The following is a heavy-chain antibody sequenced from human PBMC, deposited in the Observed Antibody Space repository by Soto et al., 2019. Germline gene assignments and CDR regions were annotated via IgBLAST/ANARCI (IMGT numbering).Heavy chain of an antibody. D-gene: IGHD6-19*01. J-gene: IGHJ6*02. CDR3: ARVSVGGRIDYYYGMDV. CDR2: INYRGST. V-gene: IGHV4-31*03. Sequence: SETLSLTCTVSGGSISSANYYWNWIRQHPGKGLEWIGYINYRGSTHYNPSLKSRVTISVDTSKNQFSLKLTSVTAADTAVYYCARVSVGGRIDYYYGMDVWGQGTTVTVSS. CDR1: GGSISSANYY.